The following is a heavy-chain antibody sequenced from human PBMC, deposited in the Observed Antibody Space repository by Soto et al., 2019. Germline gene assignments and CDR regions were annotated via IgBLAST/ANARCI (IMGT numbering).Heavy chain of an antibody. D-gene: IGHD6-13*01. CDR3: ASKGYSSSWYVDY. CDR1: EFTFSNYA. CDR2: NSDNGGTT. V-gene: IGHV3-23*01. Sequence: GGSLRLSCAASEFTFSNYAMSWVRQAPGKGLEWVSSNSDNGGTTYYADSVKGRFTISRDNSKNTLYLQMNSLRAEDTAVYYCASKGYSSSWYVDYWGQGTLVTVSS. J-gene: IGHJ4*02.